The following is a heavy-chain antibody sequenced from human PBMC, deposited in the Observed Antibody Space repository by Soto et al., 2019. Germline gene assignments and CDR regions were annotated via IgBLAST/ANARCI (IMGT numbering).Heavy chain of an antibody. J-gene: IGHJ5*02. CDR1: GGSISSCY. CDR2: IYTSGST. D-gene: IGHD6-19*01. Sequence: QVQLQESGPGLVKPSETLSLTCTVSGGSISSCYWSWIRQPAGKGLEWIGRIYTSGSTNYNPSLKSRVTMSVDTSKNQFSLKLSSVTAADTAVYYCARDDPLYHIAVAGTSWFDPWGQGTLVTVSS. V-gene: IGHV4-4*07. CDR3: ARDDPLYHIAVAGTSWFDP.